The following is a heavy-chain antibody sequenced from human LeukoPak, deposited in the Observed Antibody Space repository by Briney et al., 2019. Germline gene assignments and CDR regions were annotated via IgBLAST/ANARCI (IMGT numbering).Heavy chain of an antibody. CDR2: IYYSGST. CDR1: GGSISSYY. V-gene: IGHV4-59*01. J-gene: IGHJ3*02. Sequence: SESLSLTCTVSGGSISSYYRSWIRQPPGKGLGWIGYIYYSGSTNYNPSLKSRVTISVDTSKNQFSLKLSSVTAADTAVYYCARVGGDYSDALDIWGQGTMVTVSS. CDR3: ARVGGDYSDALDI. D-gene: IGHD4-17*01.